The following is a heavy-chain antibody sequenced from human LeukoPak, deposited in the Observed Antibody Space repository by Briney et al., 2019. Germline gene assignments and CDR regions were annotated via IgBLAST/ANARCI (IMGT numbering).Heavy chain of an antibody. V-gene: IGHV1-2*02. CDR1: GGTFSSYT. J-gene: IGHJ4*02. CDR3: ARDGSVESGHYYFDF. D-gene: IGHD3-10*01. CDR2: LAPRSGAT. Sequence: ASVKVSCKASGGTFSSYTISWVRQAPGQGLEWVGWLAPRSGATTYAQKFQGRVTMTRDTSIRTAYMELDSLRSDDTAVYYCARDGSVESGHYYFDFWGQGSLVTVSS.